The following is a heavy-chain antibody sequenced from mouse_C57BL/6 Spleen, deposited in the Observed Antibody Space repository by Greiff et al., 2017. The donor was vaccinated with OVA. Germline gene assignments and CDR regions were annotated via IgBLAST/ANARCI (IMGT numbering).Heavy chain of an antibody. CDR1: GFNFKDDY. Sequence: VQLQQSGAELVRPGASVKLSCTASGFNFKDDYMHWVKQRPEQGLEWIGRIDPENGDTEYASKFQGKATITADTPSNPAYLQLSSLTSEDTAVFYKSTRASRLDYWGQGTTLTVSS. D-gene: IGHD5-1*01. CDR2: IDPENGDT. V-gene: IGHV14-4*01. CDR3: STRASRLDY. J-gene: IGHJ2*01.